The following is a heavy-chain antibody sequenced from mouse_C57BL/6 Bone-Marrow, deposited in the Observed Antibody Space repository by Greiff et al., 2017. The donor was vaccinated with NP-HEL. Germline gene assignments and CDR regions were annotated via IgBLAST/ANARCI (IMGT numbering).Heavy chain of an antibody. CDR1: GFNIKDDY. V-gene: IGHV14-4*01. CDR3: TTFITTVVAPFAY. CDR2: IDPENGDT. J-gene: IGHJ3*01. D-gene: IGHD1-1*01. Sequence: VQLQQSGAELVRPGASVNLSCTASGFNIKDDYMHWVKQRPEQGLEWIGWIDPENGDTEYASKFQGKATITADTSSNTAYLQLSSLTSEDTAVYYCTTFITTVVAPFAYWGQGTLVTVSA.